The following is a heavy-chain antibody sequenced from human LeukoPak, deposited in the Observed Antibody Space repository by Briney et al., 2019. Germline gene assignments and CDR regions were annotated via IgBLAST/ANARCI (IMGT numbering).Heavy chain of an antibody. CDR2: ICGSGGTT. Sequence: GGSLRLSCAASGFSFSSNLMNWVRQAPGKGLEWVSGICGSGGTTYYADPVKGRFTTSRENTKETLYLQINSLTAENTAVYYCAKDWTAGYWGQGTLVTVSS. J-gene: IGHJ4*02. CDR1: GFSFSSNL. D-gene: IGHD3/OR15-3a*01. V-gene: IGHV3-23*01. CDR3: AKDWTAGY.